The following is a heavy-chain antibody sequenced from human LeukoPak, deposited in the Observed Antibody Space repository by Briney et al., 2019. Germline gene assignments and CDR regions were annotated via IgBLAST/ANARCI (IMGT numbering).Heavy chain of an antibody. CDR3: ARLGALRGSYDFWSGYELDY. J-gene: IGHJ4*02. D-gene: IGHD3-3*01. CDR1: GSSFTSYW. CDR2: IYPGDSDT. Sequence: GASLKISCKGAGSSFTSYWIGWVRQMPGKGLEWMGIIYPGDSDTRYSPSFQGQVTISADKSISTAYLQWSSLKASDTAMYYCARLGALRGSYDFWSGYELDYWGQGTLVTVSS. V-gene: IGHV5-51*01.